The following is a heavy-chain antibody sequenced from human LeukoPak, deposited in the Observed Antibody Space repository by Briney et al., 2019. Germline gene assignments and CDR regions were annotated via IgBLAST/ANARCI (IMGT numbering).Heavy chain of an antibody. J-gene: IGHJ4*02. V-gene: IGHV3-23*01. CDR1: GFSFSISA. CDR3: AKSVVVITFRFDD. CDR2: ISDSGSGT. Sequence: GGSLRLSCVASGFSFSISAMHWVRQAPGKGLEWVSGISDSGSGTYYADSVKGRVTISRDNSKNTLYLQMNSLRAEDTAVYYCAKSVVVITFRFDDWGQGALVTVSS. D-gene: IGHD2-15*01.